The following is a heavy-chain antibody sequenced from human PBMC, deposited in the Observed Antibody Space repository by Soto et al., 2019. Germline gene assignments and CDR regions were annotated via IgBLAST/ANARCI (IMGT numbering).Heavy chain of an antibody. CDR2: IYYSGNT. Sequence: SETLSLTCTVSGGSISSSNYYWAWIRQPPLKGLEWIGTIYYSGNTYYTPSLKSRLTISVDTSKNQFSLKLNSVTAADTAVYYCARQPKYCDSDSCYSAHFDYWGQGXLVTVYS. CDR1: GGSISSSNYY. CDR3: ARQPKYCDSDSCYSAHFDY. J-gene: IGHJ4*02. V-gene: IGHV4-39*01. D-gene: IGHD2-2*02.